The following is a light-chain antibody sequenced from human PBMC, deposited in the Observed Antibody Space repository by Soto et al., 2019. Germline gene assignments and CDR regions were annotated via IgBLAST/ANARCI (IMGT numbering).Light chain of an antibody. V-gene: IGLV2-14*03. CDR2: GVT. Sequence: QSALTQPASVSGSPGQSITISCTGTISDIGGHDDVSWYQQHPGKVPKLLIYGVTDRPSGVSNRFSGSKSGNVASLTISGLQAEDEADYYCCSYTSDLTPYVFGTGTKVTVL. J-gene: IGLJ1*01. CDR3: CSYTSDLTPYV. CDR1: ISDIGGHDD.